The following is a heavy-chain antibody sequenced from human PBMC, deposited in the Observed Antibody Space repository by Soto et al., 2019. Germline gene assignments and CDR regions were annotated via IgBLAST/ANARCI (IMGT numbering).Heavy chain of an antibody. V-gene: IGHV3-66*01. CDR3: ARVYSSSYHYFDY. J-gene: IGHJ4*02. Sequence: GGSLRLSCAASGFTVSSYHMSWVRQAPGKGLEWVSVIYSAGSADFADSVKGRFTISRDNSKNTLYLQMSSLRAEDTAVYYCARVYSSSYHYFDYWGQGTLVTVSS. CDR1: GFTVSSYH. D-gene: IGHD6-13*01. CDR2: IYSAGSA.